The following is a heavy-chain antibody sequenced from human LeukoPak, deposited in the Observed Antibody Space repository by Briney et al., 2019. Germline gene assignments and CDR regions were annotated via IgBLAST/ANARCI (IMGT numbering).Heavy chain of an antibody. CDR3: ARDLGYSGFDWAP. V-gene: IGHV4-38-2*02. CDR2: IHSSGNT. CDR1: GYSISSGYY. Sequence: SSETLSLTCTVSGYSISSGYYWGWIRQPPGKRLEWVGSIHSSGNTYYNPTLKSRVTISVGTSKNQFSLNLTSVTAADAAVYYCARDLGYSGFDWAPWGQGTLVTVSS. D-gene: IGHD5-12*01. J-gene: IGHJ5*02.